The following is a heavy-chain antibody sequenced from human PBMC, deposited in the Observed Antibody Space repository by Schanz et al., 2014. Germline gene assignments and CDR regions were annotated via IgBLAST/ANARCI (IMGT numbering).Heavy chain of an antibody. V-gene: IGHV3-9*01. J-gene: IGHJ4*02. D-gene: IGHD2-21*02. CDR1: GFTFDDHA. CDR3: AKVQTHTLYGGNSCFDY. CDR2: ISWNSGNI. Sequence: EVQVVESGGGLVQPGRSLRLSCAASGFTFDDHAMHWVRQVPGKGLEWVSGISWNSGNIAYADSVKGRFTISRDNAKNSLYLQMNSLRPEDTALYYCAKVQTHTLYGGNSCFDYWGQGTLVTVSS.